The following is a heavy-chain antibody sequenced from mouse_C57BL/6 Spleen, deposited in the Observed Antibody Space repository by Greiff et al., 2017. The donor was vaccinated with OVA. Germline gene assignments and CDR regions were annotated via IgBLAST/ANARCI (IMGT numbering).Heavy chain of an antibody. CDR2: IRYDGST. Sequence: DVKLQESGPGLVKPSQSLSLTCSVTGYSITSGYYWNWIRQFPGNKLEWMDYIRYDGSTNYNPSLKNRNTITRDTSKNPFFLKLNSVTTEDTATYYCARGIDFDYWGQGTTLTVAS. V-gene: IGHV3-6*01. J-gene: IGHJ2*01. D-gene: IGHD2-4*01. CDR1: GYSITSGYY. CDR3: ARGIDFDY.